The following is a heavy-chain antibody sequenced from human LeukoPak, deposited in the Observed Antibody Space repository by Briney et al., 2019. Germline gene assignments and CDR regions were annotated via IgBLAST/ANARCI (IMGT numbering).Heavy chain of an antibody. CDR3: ARAFSSLGLDP. Sequence: PGGSLRLSCAAPRFTFSNNWMHWVRQAPGKGLVWVSCINSDGSNTKYADSVKGRFTVSRDNAKNTLYLQMNSLRVEDTAVYYCARAFSSLGLDPWGQGTLVTVSS. D-gene: IGHD2-2*01. CDR2: INSDGSNT. V-gene: IGHV3-74*03. J-gene: IGHJ5*02. CDR1: RFTFSNNW.